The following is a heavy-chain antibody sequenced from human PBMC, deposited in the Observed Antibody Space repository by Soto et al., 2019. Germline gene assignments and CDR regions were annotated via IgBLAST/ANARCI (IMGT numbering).Heavy chain of an antibody. CDR1: GFTFSGHA. V-gene: IGHV3-33*01. Sequence: QVQLVESGGGVAQPGRSLRLSCTVSGFTFSGHAMHWVRQAPGKGLEWVTQIWYDGSNKYYAESVKGRFTISRDNSKNTLYLQMNSLRVEDTAVYYCARDAQGLAPYALDVWGQGTSVTVSS. J-gene: IGHJ6*02. D-gene: IGHD6-19*01. CDR2: IWYDGSNK. CDR3: ARDAQGLAPYALDV.